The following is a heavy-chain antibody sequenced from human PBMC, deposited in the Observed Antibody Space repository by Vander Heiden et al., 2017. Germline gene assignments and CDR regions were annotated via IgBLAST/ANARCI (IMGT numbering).Heavy chain of an antibody. CDR2: ITRSGGST. CDR3: AKSPPAIAAGGLDL. J-gene: IGHJ5*02. D-gene: IGHD6-13*01. CDR1: GLPFSSYD. Sequence: EVQLLESGADLVQPGGSLRLSCEVSGLPFSSYDMSWVRQAPGKGLEWVSGITRSGGSTYYADSVKGRFTISRDNARNTLFLQLNSLRADDTGVYFCAKSPPAIAAGGLDLWGQGTLVTVSS. V-gene: IGHV3-23*01.